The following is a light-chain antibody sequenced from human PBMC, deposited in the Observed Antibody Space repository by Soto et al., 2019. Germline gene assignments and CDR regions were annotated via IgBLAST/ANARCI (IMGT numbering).Light chain of an antibody. CDR3: QSDDATNVYV. J-gene: IGLJ1*01. CDR1: SGNIASNY. CDR2: ANN. Sequence: NFMLTQPHSVSESPGRTVTISCTRSSGNIASNYVQWYQQRPGSSPTTLIYANNQRPSGVPDRFSGSIDSSSNSASLSISVLRTEYDGDDYRQSDDATNVYVFGSGTKLTVL. V-gene: IGLV6-57*01.